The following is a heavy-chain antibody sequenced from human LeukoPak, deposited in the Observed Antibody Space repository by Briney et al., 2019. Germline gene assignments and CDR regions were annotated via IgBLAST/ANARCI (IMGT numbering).Heavy chain of an antibody. D-gene: IGHD5-12*01. CDR2: ISGSGGTT. J-gene: IGHJ4*02. Sequence: GGSLRLSCATSGFTFSNYSVGWVRQAPGKGLEWVSSISGSGGTTYYADSVKGRFTISRDNSKNTLYLQMTSLRAEDTAVYYCAKDPYRASSGLVDYWGQGTLVTVSS. CDR3: AKDPYRASSGLVDY. V-gene: IGHV3-23*01. CDR1: GFTFSNYS.